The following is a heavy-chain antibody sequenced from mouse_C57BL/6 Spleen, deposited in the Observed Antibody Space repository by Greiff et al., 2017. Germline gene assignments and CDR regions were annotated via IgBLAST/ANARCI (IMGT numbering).Heavy chain of an antibody. V-gene: IGHV1-15*01. J-gene: IGHJ4*01. D-gene: IGHD2-1*01. CDR3: TRDGNYPYYAMDY. Sequence: QVQLKQSGAELVRPGASVTLSCKASGYTFTDYEMHWVKQTPVHGLEWIGAIDPETGGTAYNQKFKGKAILTADKSSSTAYMELRSLTSEDSAVYYCTRDGNYPYYAMDYWGQGTSVTVSS. CDR2: IDPETGGT. CDR1: GYTFTDYE.